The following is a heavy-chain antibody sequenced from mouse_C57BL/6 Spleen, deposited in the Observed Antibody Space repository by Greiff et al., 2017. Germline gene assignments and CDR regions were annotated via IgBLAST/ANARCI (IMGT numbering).Heavy chain of an antibody. J-gene: IGHJ4*01. D-gene: IGHD1-1*01. CDR3: VRQAYYGSLYYAMDY. CDR2: IRSKSNNYAT. V-gene: IGHV10-1*01. CDR1: GFSFNTYA. Sequence: EVQLVESGGGLVQPKGSLKLSCAASGFSFNTYAMNWVRQAPGKGLEWVARIRSKSNNYATYYADSVKDRFTISRDDSESMLYLQMNNLKTEDTAMYYCVRQAYYGSLYYAMDYWGQGTSVTVSS.